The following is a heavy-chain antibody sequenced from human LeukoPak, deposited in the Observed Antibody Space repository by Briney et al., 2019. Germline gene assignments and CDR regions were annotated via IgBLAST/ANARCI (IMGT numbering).Heavy chain of an antibody. CDR3: ARLPSVRGIDRYFDY. J-gene: IGHJ4*02. CDR2: IDCSDSYT. Sequence: GESLKISCKGSGYSFTSYWISWVRQMPGKGLEWMGRIDCSDSYTNYSPSFQGHVTISADKSISTAYLQWSSLKASDTAMYYCARLPSVRGIDRYFDYWGQGTLVTVSS. D-gene: IGHD3-10*01. V-gene: IGHV5-10-1*01. CDR1: GYSFTSYW.